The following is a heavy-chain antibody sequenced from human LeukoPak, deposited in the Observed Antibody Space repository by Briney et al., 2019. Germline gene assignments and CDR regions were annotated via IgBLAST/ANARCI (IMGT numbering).Heavy chain of an antibody. CDR3: ARIPYHCSGGSCYSFFDY. V-gene: IGHV2-70*04. D-gene: IGHD2-15*01. Sequence: SGPTLVNPTQPLPLTCTFSGFSLSTSGMRVSWIRQPPWKALEWLARIDWDDDKFYSTSLKTRLTISKDTSENQVVLTMTSMDPVDTATYYCARIPYHCSGGSCYSFFDYWGQGTLVTVSS. CDR1: GFSLSTSGMR. J-gene: IGHJ4*02. CDR2: IDWDDDK.